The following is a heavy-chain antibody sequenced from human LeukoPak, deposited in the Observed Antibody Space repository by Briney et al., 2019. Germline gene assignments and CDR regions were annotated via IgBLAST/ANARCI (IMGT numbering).Heavy chain of an antibody. CDR3: VRSLDY. V-gene: IGHV3-23*01. Sequence: GGSLRLSCAASGFTFSSYSMNWVRQAPGKGLEWVSVITGSGGFTQYADSVKGRFTISRDNSKNTVYLQMNSLRVEDTALYYCVRSLDYWGQGTLVTVSS. CDR1: GFTFSSYS. CDR2: ITGSGGFT. J-gene: IGHJ4*02.